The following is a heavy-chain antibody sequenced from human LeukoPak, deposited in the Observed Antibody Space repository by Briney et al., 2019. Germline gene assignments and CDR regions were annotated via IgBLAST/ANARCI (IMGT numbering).Heavy chain of an antibody. V-gene: IGHV1-24*01. J-gene: IGHJ3*02. D-gene: IGHD4-23*01. Sequence: GASVKVSCKVSGYTLTELSMHWVRQAPGKGLEWMGGFDPEDGETIYAQKFQGRVTMTEDTSTDTAYMELSSLRSEDTAVYYCASFDYGGNSDAFDTWGQGTMVTVSS. CDR1: GYTLTELS. CDR2: FDPEDGET. CDR3: ASFDYGGNSDAFDT.